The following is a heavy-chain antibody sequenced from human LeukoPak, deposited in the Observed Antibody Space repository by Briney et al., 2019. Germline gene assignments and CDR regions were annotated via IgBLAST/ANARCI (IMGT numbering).Heavy chain of an antibody. CDR3: ARDKGYCSSTSCYGLDY. CDR1: GGSVSSGRYY. J-gene: IGHJ4*02. V-gene: IGHV4-61*01. Sequence: PSETLSLTCTVSGGSVSSGRYYWSWIRQPPGKGLEWIGYIHYSGSTNYNPSLESRVTISVDTSKNQFSLKLNSVTAADTAVDYCARDKGYCSSTSCYGLDYWGQGTLVTVSS. CDR2: IHYSGST. D-gene: IGHD2-2*01.